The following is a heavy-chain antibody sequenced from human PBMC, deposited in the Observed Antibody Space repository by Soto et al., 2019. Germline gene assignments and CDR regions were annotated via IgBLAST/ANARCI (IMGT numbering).Heavy chain of an antibody. CDR1: GYTFTHYG. V-gene: IGHV1-18*01. J-gene: IGHJ2*01. D-gene: IGHD2-15*01. Sequence: QVQLVQSGAEVKKPGASVKVSCKASGYTFTHYGITWVRQAPGQGLEWMGWINSFSGDTNYPQKLQGRLTMTTDTSTNTVYMELRNLRSDDTAVYYCARDLHSGGKYWYFDICGRGTVVTVSS. CDR2: INSFSGDT. CDR3: ARDLHSGGKYWYFDI.